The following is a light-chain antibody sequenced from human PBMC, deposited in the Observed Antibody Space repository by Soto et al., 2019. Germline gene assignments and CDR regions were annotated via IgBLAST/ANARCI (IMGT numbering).Light chain of an antibody. J-gene: IGKJ1*01. CDR2: AAS. CDR3: QQSYTTPPT. CDR1: QNIDIY. Sequence: DTQLPQSPSSLSASVGDRVTLTCRASQNIDIYLNWYQHKPGKAPKLLIHAASVLQSGVPSRFSGDGSGTEFTLTISSLQPEDFATYFCQQSYTTPPTFGLGTKVDI. V-gene: IGKV1-39*01.